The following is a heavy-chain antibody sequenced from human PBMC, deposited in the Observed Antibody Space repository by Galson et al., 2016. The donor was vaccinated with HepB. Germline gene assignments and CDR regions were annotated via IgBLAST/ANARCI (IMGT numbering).Heavy chain of an antibody. J-gene: IGHJ3*02. CDR1: GGSISSSSNSY. Sequence: ETLSLTCTVSGGSISSSSNSYWGWICQPPGKGLEWIGSIYYSGSTYYNPSLKSRVTISVDTSKNQFSLNLSSVTAADTAVYYCARHRGFRAPDAFDIWGQGTMVTVSS. D-gene: IGHD3-10*01. CDR2: IYYSGST. CDR3: ARHRGFRAPDAFDI. V-gene: IGHV4-39*01.